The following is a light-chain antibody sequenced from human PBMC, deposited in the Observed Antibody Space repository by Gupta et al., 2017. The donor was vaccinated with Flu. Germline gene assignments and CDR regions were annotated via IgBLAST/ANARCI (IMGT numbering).Light chain of an antibody. J-gene: IGKJ4*01. CDR1: QGISSY. Sequence: DIQLTQSPSFLSASVGDRVTITCRASQGISSYLAWYQQKPGKSPKLLIYAASTLQSGVPSRFSGSGSGTEFTLTISSLQPEDFATYYCQQLNSYSALTFGGGTKVEI. CDR3: QQLNSYSALT. CDR2: AAS. V-gene: IGKV1-9*01.